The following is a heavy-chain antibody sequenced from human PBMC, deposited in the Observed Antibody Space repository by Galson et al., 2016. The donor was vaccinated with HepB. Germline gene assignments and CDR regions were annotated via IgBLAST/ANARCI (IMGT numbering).Heavy chain of an antibody. CDR1: GFTFSNYA. V-gene: IGHV3-23*01. D-gene: IGHD5-24*01. CDR3: AKESGYNDRYPYYYGMDV. J-gene: IGHJ6*02. CDR2: ISGST. Sequence: SLRLSCAASGFTFSNYAMNWVRQAPGKGLEWVSVISGSTYYADSVRGRFTISRDNSKNTLYLQMNSLRVEDTAVYYCAKESGYNDRYPYYYGMDVWGQGTTVTVSS.